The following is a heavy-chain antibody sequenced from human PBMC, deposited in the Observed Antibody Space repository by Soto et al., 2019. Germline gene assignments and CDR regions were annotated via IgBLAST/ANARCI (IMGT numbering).Heavy chain of an antibody. Sequence: PGGSLRLSCAASGFTFSSYAMHWVRQAPGKGLEWVAVISYDGSNKYYADSVKGRFTISRDNSKNTLYLQMNSLRAEDTAVYYCAHRKVYSVSGNLYSNDAFDIWGQGTMVTVSS. CDR1: GFTFSSYA. V-gene: IGHV3-30-3*01. D-gene: IGHD3-10*01. CDR3: AHRKVYSVSGNLYSNDAFDI. CDR2: ISYDGSNK. J-gene: IGHJ3*02.